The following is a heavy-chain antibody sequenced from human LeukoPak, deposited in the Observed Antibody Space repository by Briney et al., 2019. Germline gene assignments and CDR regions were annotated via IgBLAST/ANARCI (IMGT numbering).Heavy chain of an antibody. V-gene: IGHV1-24*01. CDR1: GYTLTELS. CDR2: FDPEDGET. Sequence: ASVKVSCKVSGYTLTELSMHWVRQAPGKGLEWMGGFDPEDGETIYAQKFQGRVTMTEDTSADTAYMELSSLRSEDTAVYYCATDGGSYGSGEDGMDVWGQGTTVTVSS. J-gene: IGHJ6*02. CDR3: ATDGGSYGSGEDGMDV. D-gene: IGHD3-10*01.